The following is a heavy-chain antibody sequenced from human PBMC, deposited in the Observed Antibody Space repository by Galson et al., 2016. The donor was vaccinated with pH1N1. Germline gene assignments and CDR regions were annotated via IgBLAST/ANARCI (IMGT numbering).Heavy chain of an antibody. D-gene: IGHD4-17*01. Sequence: QSGAEVKKPGKSLKISCKGSGYSFSSPWIGWVRQVPGKGLEWMGIIYLGGSHIRYSPSFQGQVTISADKSINIVYLQWSSLQASDTAIYYCARQNDYGDYRGDACDIWGQGTMVIVAS. J-gene: IGHJ3*02. CDR2: IYLGGSHI. V-gene: IGHV5-51*01. CDR1: GYSFSSPW. CDR3: ARQNDYGDYRGDACDI.